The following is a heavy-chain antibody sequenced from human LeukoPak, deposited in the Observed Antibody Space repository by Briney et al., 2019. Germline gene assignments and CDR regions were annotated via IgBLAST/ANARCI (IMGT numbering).Heavy chain of an antibody. CDR2: ISHDGSNE. CDR3: AKDLGRYYGSGSSDY. V-gene: IGHV3-30*18. CDR1: GFTFRNYG. Sequence: GGSLRLSCAASGFTFRNYGMHWVHQAPGKGLEWVALISHDGSNENYADSMRGRFTISRDNSKNTLSLHMNILRAEDTAVYYCAKDLGRYYGSGSSDYWGQGTLVTVSS. D-gene: IGHD3-10*01. J-gene: IGHJ4*02.